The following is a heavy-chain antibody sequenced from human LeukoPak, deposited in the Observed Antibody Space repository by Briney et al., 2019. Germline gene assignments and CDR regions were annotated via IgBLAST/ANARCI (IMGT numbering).Heavy chain of an antibody. CDR3: AKQYSNYGSYYYGMDV. CDR1: GFTFSSFG. D-gene: IGHD4-11*01. CDR2: ISYDGSNI. Sequence: GRSLRLSCAASGFTFSSFGMHRVRQAPGSGLEWVALISYDGSNIYYADSVKGRFTISRDNSKNTLYLQMNSLRTEDTAVYYCAKQYSNYGSYYYGMDVWGQGTTVTVSS. J-gene: IGHJ6*02. V-gene: IGHV3-30*18.